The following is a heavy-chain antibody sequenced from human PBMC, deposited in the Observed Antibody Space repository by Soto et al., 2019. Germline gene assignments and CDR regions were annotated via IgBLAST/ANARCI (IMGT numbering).Heavy chain of an antibody. V-gene: IGHV3-30*18. D-gene: IGHD6-13*01. CDR2: ISYDGSNK. J-gene: IGHJ6*02. CDR3: AKDRNDPSSWYRYYYYGMDV. Sequence: PGGSLRLSCAASGFTFSSYGMHWVRQAPGKGLEWVAVISYDGSNKYYADSVKGRFTISRDNSKNTLYLQMNSLRAEDTAVYYCAKDRNDPSSWYRYYYYGMDVWGQGTTVTVSS. CDR1: GFTFSSYG.